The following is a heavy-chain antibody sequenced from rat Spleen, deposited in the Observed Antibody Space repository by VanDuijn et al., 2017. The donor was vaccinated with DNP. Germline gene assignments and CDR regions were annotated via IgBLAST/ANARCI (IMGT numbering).Heavy chain of an antibody. D-gene: IGHD1-2*01. Sequence: EVQLVESGGGLVQPGRSLKLSCAASGFSFSDYDMAWVRQAPPKGLEWVTAISPSGGSTYYRDSVKGRFTVSRDNTQSSLYLQMNSLRSEDSATYYCTRLRTVSAISFFDFWGQGVMVTVSS. CDR3: TRLRTVSAISFFDF. CDR1: GFSFSDYD. CDR2: ISPSGGST. V-gene: IGHV5-20*01. J-gene: IGHJ2*01.